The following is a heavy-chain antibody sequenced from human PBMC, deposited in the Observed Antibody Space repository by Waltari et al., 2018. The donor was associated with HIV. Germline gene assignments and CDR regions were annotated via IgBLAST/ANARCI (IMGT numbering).Heavy chain of an antibody. J-gene: IGHJ5*02. CDR2: IKPKSGGT. CDR3: ARDLTTSAP. Sequence: QGQLVQSGAEVKKPGASVKVSCKASGYTFTGYDIHWVRQAPGPGLEWSGRIKPKSGGTSKAKKVQGRVTMTRETSISTAYMELSRLGSDDAAIYYCARDLTTSAPWGQGTLVTVSS. CDR1: GYTFTGYD. V-gene: IGHV1-2*06. D-gene: IGHD1-1*01.